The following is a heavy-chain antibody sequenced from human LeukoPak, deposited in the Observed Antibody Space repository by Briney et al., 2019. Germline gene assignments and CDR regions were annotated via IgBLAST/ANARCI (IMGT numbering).Heavy chain of an antibody. CDR3: AKDGGLTVTTHDAFDI. V-gene: IGHV3-30*18. J-gene: IGHJ3*02. Sequence: PGRSLRLSCAASGFTFSNYGMHWVRQAPGKGLEWVAVISYDGSNKYYADSVKGRFTISRDNSKNTFYLPMISLRAEDTAVYYCAKDGGLTVTTHDAFDIWGQGTMVTVSS. D-gene: IGHD4-17*01. CDR1: GFTFSNYG. CDR2: ISYDGSNK.